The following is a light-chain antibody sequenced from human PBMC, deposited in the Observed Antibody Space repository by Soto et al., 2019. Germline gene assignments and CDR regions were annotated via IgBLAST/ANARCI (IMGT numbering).Light chain of an antibody. J-gene: IGLJ7*01. CDR1: NIGSKS. V-gene: IGLV3-21*04. Sequence: SYELTQPPSVSVAPGKTARITCGGNNIGSKSVHWYQQKPGQAPVLVIYYDSXRPSGIPERFSGSNSGNTATLTISRVEAGDEADYYCQAWDSSSDHLAVFGGGTKLTVL. CDR3: QAWDSSSDHLAV. CDR2: YDS.